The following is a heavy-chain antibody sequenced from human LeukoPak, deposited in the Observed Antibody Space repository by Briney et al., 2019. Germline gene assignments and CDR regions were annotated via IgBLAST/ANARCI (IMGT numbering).Heavy chain of an antibody. CDR2: INANSGGT. Sequence: ASVKVFCKASGYTFTGYYMHWVRQAPGQGLEWMGWINANSGGTNYAQKFQGRVTMTRDTSISTAYMELSRLRSDDTAVYYCARPDIVVVVAAMQKHWYFDLWGRGTLVTVSS. CDR3: ARPDIVVVVAAMQKHWYFDL. D-gene: IGHD2-15*01. J-gene: IGHJ2*01. CDR1: GYTFTGYY. V-gene: IGHV1-2*02.